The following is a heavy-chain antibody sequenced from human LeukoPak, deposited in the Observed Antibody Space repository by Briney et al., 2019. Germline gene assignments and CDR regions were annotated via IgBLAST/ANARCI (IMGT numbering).Heavy chain of an antibody. D-gene: IGHD2-2*01. CDR3: AREYCSSTSCPFDY. CDR1: GGTFSSYA. V-gene: IGHV1-69*01. Sequence: GASVKVSCKASGGTFSSYAISWVRQAPGQGLEWMGGIIPIFGTANYAQKFQGRVTITADESTSTAYMELSSLRSEDTAVYYCAREYCSSTSCPFDYWGQGTLVTVSS. J-gene: IGHJ4*02. CDR2: IIPIFGTA.